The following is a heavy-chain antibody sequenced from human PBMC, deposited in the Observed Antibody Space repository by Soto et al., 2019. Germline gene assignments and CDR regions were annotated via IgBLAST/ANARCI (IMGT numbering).Heavy chain of an antibody. CDR1: DFTFRNYW. D-gene: IGHD3-16*01. J-gene: IGHJ4*02. CDR3: FGGNGGPQ. Sequence: EVQLVESGGDLVQPGGSLRLSCATSDFTFRNYWVNWVRQAPGKGLEWVANIKPDGSATNYVDSVKGRFTISRDSVRNSVSLRMNSLRVEDTAVYFCFGGNGGPQWGQGTLVTVSS. V-gene: IGHV3-7*03. CDR2: IKPDGSAT.